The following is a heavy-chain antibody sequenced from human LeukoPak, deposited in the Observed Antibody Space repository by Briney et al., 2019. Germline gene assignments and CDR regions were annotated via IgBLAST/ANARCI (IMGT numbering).Heavy chain of an antibody. D-gene: IGHD2-2*01. J-gene: IGHJ3*02. CDR1: GGTFSSYA. Sequence: SVKVSCKASGGTFSSYAISWVRQAPGQGLEWMGGIIPIFGTANYAQKFQGRVTITTDESTSTAYMELSSLGSEDTAVYYCARGRDIVVVPAATSPVIGAFDIWGKGTMVTVSS. CDR2: IIPIFGTA. V-gene: IGHV1-69*05. CDR3: ARGRDIVVVPAATSPVIGAFDI.